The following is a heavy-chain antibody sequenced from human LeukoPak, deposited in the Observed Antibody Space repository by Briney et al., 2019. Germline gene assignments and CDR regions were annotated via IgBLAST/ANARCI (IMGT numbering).Heavy chain of an antibody. CDR1: GFTFSSDW. J-gene: IGHJ4*02. CDR2: ISPDGSNK. CDR3: AISRYYAFDY. Sequence: GGSLRLSCAGSGFTFSSDWMTWVRQAPGKGLEWVANISPDGSNKHYLDSVKGRFTISRDNTKNSLFLQMNSLRAEDTALYYCAISRYYAFDYWGQGSLVTASS. D-gene: IGHD3-22*01. V-gene: IGHV3-7*02.